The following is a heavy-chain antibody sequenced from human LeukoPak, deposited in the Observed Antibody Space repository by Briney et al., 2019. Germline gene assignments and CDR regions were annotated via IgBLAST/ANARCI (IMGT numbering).Heavy chain of an antibody. V-gene: IGHV4-4*02. CDR3: ARERRDSSGFTAHFDY. Sequence: SETLSLTCAVSGGSISSSNWWSWVRQPPGKGLEWIGEIYHSGSTNYNPSLKSRVTISVDKSKNQFSLKLSSVTAADTAVYYCARERRDSSGFTAHFDYWGQGTLVTVSS. D-gene: IGHD3-22*01. CDR2: IYHSGST. J-gene: IGHJ4*02. CDR1: GGSISSSNW.